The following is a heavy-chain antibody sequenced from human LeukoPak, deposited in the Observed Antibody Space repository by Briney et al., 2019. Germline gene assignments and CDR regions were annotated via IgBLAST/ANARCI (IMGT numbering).Heavy chain of an antibody. CDR1: GFTFGSHA. D-gene: IGHD1-14*01. CDR3: TTNPYFDY. CDR2: INDRGARA. J-gene: IGHJ4*02. V-gene: IGHV3-23*01. Sequence: PGGSLRLSCAASGFTFGSHAMSWVRQAPGKGLEWVSAINDRGARAYYADSVKGRFAISRDNSENTLYLQMNSLRAEDTAIYYCTTNPYFDYWGQGTLVTVSS.